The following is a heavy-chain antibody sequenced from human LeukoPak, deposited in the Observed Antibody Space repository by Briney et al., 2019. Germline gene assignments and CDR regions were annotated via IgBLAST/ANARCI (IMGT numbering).Heavy chain of an antibody. V-gene: IGHV4-31*03. Sequence: PSQTLSLTCTVSGGSISSGGYYWSWIRQHPGKGLEWIGYMYYSGSTYYNPSLKSRVTISVDTSKNQFSLKLSSVTAADTAVYYCARDPFKLVPAAIQDYYYGMDVWGQGTTVTVSS. CDR1: GGSISSGGYY. CDR2: MYYSGST. CDR3: ARDPFKLVPAAIQDYYYGMDV. J-gene: IGHJ6*02. D-gene: IGHD2-2*02.